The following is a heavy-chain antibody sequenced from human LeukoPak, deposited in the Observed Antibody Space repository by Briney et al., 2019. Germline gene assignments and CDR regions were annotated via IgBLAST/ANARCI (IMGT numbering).Heavy chain of an antibody. CDR3: ARVRCSSNSCFPDY. D-gene: IGHD2-2*01. V-gene: IGHV3-7*01. J-gene: IGHJ4*02. CDR2: IKQDGSDK. Sequence: GGSLRLSCAASGFTFSTYWMSWVRQAPGKGLGWVANIKQDGSDKYYVDSVKGRFTISRDNAKNPLFLQMNSLRAEDTAVYYCARVRCSSNSCFPDYWGQGTLVTVSS. CDR1: GFTFSTYW.